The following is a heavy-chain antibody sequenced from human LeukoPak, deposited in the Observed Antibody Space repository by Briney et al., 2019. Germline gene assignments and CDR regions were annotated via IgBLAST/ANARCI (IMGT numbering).Heavy chain of an antibody. D-gene: IGHD6-13*01. CDR2: IYYSGST. CDR1: GGSISSYY. CDR3: ARDPDSSSWDHFDY. Sequence: PSETLSLTCTVSGGSISSYYWSWIRQPPGKGLEWIGHIYYSGSTNYNPSLKSRVTISVDTSKNQFSLKVSSVTAADTAVYYCARDPDSSSWDHFDYWGQGTLVTVSS. J-gene: IGHJ4*02. V-gene: IGHV4-59*01.